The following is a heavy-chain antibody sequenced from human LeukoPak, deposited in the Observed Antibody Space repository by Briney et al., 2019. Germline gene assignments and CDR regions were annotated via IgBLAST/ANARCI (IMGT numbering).Heavy chain of an antibody. CDR2: ISAYNGNT. J-gene: IGHJ4*02. CDR3: ARGAGTFDY. V-gene: IGHV1-18*04. CDR1: GYTFTGYY. D-gene: IGHD6-13*01. Sequence: ASVKVSCKAAGYTFTGYYMHWVRPAPGQGLEWMGWISAYNGNTNYAQKLQGRVTMTTDTSTSTAYMELRSLRSDDTAVYYCARGAGTFDYWGQGTLVTVSS.